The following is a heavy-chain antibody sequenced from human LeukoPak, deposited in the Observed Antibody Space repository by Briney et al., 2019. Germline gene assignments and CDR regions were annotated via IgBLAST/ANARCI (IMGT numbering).Heavy chain of an antibody. CDR2: IYYSGST. J-gene: IGHJ4*02. CDR3: ARYSGSYALFDY. CDR1: GGSISSYY. V-gene: IGHV4-59*01. D-gene: IGHD1-26*01. Sequence: SETLSLTCIVSGGSISSYYWSWIRQPPGKGLEWIGYIYYSGSTNYNPSLKSRVTISVDTSKNRFSLKLSSVTAADTAVYYCARYSGSYALFDYWGQGTLVTVSS.